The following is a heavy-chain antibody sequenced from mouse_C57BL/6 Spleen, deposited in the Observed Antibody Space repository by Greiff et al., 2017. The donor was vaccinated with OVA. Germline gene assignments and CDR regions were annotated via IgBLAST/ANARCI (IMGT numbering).Heavy chain of an antibody. CDR2: IDPSDSYT. CDR1: GYTFTSYW. J-gene: IGHJ2*01. D-gene: IGHD1-1*01. CDR3: ARGYGTPDY. V-gene: IGHV1-69*01. Sequence: VQLQQSGAELVMPGASVKLSCKASGYTFTSYWMHWVKQRPGQGLEWIGEIDPSDSYTNYNQKFKGKSTLTVDKSSSTAYMQLSSLTSEDSAVYYCARGYGTPDYWGQGTTLTVSS.